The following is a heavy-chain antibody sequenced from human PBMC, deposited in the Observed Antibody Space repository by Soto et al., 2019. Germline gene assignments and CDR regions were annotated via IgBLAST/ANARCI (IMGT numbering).Heavy chain of an antibody. D-gene: IGHD5-18*01. CDR1: GVSVSTGGYF. CDR2: IYYSGMT. V-gene: IGHV4-31*03. Sequence: SETLSLTCTVSGVSVSTGGYFWTWIRQHPGKGLEWIGNIYYSGMTCYNPSLRGRVSISLDPSESQFSLKLNSVTAADTAVYYCARDSSGPGYSYGKFDYWGQGALVTVSS. CDR3: ARDSSGPGYSYGKFDY. J-gene: IGHJ4*02.